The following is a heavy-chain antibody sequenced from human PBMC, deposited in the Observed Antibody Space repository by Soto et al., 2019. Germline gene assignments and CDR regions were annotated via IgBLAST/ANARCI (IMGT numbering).Heavy chain of an antibody. D-gene: IGHD3-10*01. Sequence: EVQLVESGGGLVQPGGSLKLSCAASGLTFSDSAIHWVRQASGKGLEWVGRIRSKTNNYATTYAASVKGRFTISRDDSKNTADLQKKRLKTEGTAGEYCTRPKNEPRVYSYNGFDGWGQGTTVTVSS. CDR2: IRSKTNNYAT. J-gene: IGHJ6*02. CDR3: TRPKNEPRVYSYNGFDG. V-gene: IGHV3-73*02. CDR1: GLTFSDSA.